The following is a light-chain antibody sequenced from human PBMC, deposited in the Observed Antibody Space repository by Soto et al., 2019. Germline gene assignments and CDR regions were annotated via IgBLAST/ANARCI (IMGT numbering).Light chain of an antibody. Sequence: IQLTQSPSSLSASVGDRVTITCRASQGINSFLAWYQQKPGKAPQLLISAASTFQSGVPSRFNGSGSATEFTRTISILQHEDFATYYCQQIERYPSPFGGGTNVDIK. CDR1: QGINSF. J-gene: IGKJ4*01. V-gene: IGKV1-9*01. CDR2: AAS. CDR3: QQIERYPSP.